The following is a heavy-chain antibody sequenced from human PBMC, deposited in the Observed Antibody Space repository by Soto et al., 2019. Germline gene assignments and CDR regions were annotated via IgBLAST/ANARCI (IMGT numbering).Heavy chain of an antibody. V-gene: IGHV1-69*10. CDR3: ARRQPDYYYYGMDV. Sequence: SVKGSCKTSGDHLKKNVVTWGRQAPGQGLEWMGGTIPALGKTHYIEKFQCRVTMTRDTSTSTVYMELSSLRSEDTAVYYCARRQPDYYYYGMDVWGQRTTVTVSS. J-gene: IGHJ6*02. CDR1: GDHLKKNV. CDR2: TIPALGKT.